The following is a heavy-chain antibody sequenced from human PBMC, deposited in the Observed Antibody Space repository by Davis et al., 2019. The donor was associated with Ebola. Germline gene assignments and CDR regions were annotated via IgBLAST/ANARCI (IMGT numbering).Heavy chain of an antibody. V-gene: IGHV3-48*02. Sequence: GGSLRLSCAASGFTFSSYSMNWVRQAPGKGLEWVSYISSSSSTIYYADSVKGRFTISRDNAKNSLYLQMNSLRDEDTAVYYCAKDKGYYYDYYGMDVWGQGTTVTVSS. CDR1: GFTFSSYS. J-gene: IGHJ6*02. CDR3: AKDKGYYYDYYGMDV. CDR2: ISSSSSTI.